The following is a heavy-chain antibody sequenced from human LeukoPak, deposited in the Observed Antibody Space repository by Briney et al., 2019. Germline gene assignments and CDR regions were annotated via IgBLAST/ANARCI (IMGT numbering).Heavy chain of an antibody. J-gene: IGHJ4*02. Sequence: GGSLRLSCAASGFTFSSYGMPWVRQAPGKGLEWVAVIWYDGSNKYYADSVKGRFTISRDNSKNTLYLQMNGLRAEDTAVYYCARDLITFGGVIVTPIGYWGQGTLVTVSS. CDR1: GFTFSSYG. CDR2: IWYDGSNK. V-gene: IGHV3-33*01. CDR3: ARDLITFGGVIVTPIGY. D-gene: IGHD3-16*02.